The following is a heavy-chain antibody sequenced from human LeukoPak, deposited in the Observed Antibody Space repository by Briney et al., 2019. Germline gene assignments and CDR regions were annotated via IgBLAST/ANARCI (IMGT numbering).Heavy chain of an antibody. CDR2: ISSSSSYI. V-gene: IGHV3-21*01. J-gene: IGHJ3*02. CDR1: GFTFSSYS. Sequence: GGSLRLSCAASGFTFSSYSMNWVRQAPGKGLEWVSSISSSSSYIYYADSVKGRFTISRDNAKNSLYLQMNGLRAEDTAVYYCARDGMITFGGVIVKGAFDIWGQGTMVTVSS. CDR3: ARDGMITFGGVIVKGAFDI. D-gene: IGHD3-16*02.